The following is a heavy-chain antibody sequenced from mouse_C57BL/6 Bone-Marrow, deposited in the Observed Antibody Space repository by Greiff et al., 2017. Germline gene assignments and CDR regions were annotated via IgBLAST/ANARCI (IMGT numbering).Heavy chain of an antibody. CDR1: GYTFTSYG. Sequence: VQLVESGAELARPGASVKLSCKASGYTFTSYGISWVKQRTGQGLEWIGEIYPRSGNTYYNEKFKGKATLTADKSSSTAYMELRSLTSEDSAVYFCARGDYDEGDAMDYWGQGTSVTVSS. J-gene: IGHJ4*01. CDR2: IYPRSGNT. CDR3: ARGDYDEGDAMDY. D-gene: IGHD2-4*01. V-gene: IGHV1-81*01.